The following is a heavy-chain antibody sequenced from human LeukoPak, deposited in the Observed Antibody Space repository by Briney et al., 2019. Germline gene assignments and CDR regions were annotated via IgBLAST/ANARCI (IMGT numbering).Heavy chain of an antibody. Sequence: ASVKVSCKASEYTFTGYYMHWVRQAPGQGLEWMGRINPNSGGTNYAQKFQGRVTMTRHTSISTAYMELSRLRSDDTAVYYCARDHCSGGSCYSGVNWFDPWGQGTLVTVSS. V-gene: IGHV1-2*02. D-gene: IGHD2-15*01. CDR1: EYTFTGYY. CDR3: ARDHCSGGSCYSGVNWFDP. CDR2: INPNSGGT. J-gene: IGHJ5*02.